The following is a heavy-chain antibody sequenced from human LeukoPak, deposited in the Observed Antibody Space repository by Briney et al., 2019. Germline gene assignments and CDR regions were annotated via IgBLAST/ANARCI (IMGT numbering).Heavy chain of an antibody. CDR3: AKSSGAYYVGAFDI. CDR1: GFTFSIYG. D-gene: IGHD1-26*01. CDR2: ISYDGSNK. J-gene: IGHJ3*02. V-gene: IGHV3-30*18. Sequence: GGSLRLSCAASGFTFSIYGMHWVRQAPGKGLEWVAVISYDGSNKYYADSVKGRFTISRDNSKNTLYLQMNSLRTEDTAVYYCAKSSGAYYVGAFDIWGQGTMVTASS.